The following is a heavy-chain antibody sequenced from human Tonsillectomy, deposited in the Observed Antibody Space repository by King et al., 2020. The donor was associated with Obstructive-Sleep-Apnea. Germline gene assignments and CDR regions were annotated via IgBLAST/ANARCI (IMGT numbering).Heavy chain of an antibody. CDR2: IYYSGST. D-gene: IGHD3-22*01. V-gene: IGHV4-4*02. Sequence: QLQESGPGLVKPSGTLSLTCAVSCGSISSSNWWSWVRQPPGEGLEWVGEIYYSGSTNYNPSLKRSGTISVDKSKNQFSLKLSSVTAAAPAVSYCTRVGDYYDSRGSDYWGQGTRVTVSS. CDR1: CGSISSSNW. J-gene: IGHJ4*02. CDR3: TRVGDYYDSRGSDY.